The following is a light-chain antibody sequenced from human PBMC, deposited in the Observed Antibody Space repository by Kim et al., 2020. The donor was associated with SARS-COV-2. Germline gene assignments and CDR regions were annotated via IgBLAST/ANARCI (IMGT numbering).Light chain of an antibody. CDR2: DAS. V-gene: IGKV1-5*01. J-gene: IGKJ2*01. CDR3: QQYNSYSYT. Sequence: SAAVGDRVTSTCRASQSISSWLAWYQQKPGKAPKLLIYDASSLESGVPSRFSGSGSGTEFTLTISSLQPDDFATYYCQQYNSYSYTFGQGTKLEIK. CDR1: QSISSW.